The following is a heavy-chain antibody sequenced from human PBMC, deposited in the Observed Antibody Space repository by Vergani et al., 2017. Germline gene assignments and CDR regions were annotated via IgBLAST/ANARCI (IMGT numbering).Heavy chain of an antibody. J-gene: IGHJ4*02. CDR1: GYSFTSYW. Sequence: EVLLVQSGAEVKKPGESLKISCKCSGYSFTSYWIAWVRQMPGKGLEWMGNIHPGDSDTRYSPSFQGQVTISADKSISTAYLQWRSLKASDTSMYYCARLSVLTGYWGGFDYWGQGTLVTVSS. CDR2: IHPGDSDT. V-gene: IGHV5-51*03. D-gene: IGHD3-9*01. CDR3: ARLSVLTGYWGGFDY.